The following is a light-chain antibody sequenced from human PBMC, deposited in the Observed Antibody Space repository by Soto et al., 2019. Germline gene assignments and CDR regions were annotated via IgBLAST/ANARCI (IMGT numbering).Light chain of an antibody. CDR2: DVS. J-gene: IGLJ1*01. CDR3: SSYTSSSTRV. V-gene: IGLV2-14*03. Sequence: QSALTQPASVSGSPGQSITISCTGTSSDVGGYNYVSWYQHHPGKAPKLMIYDVSNRPSGVSNRFSGSKSGNTASLTIPGRQAEDEADYYCSSYTSSSTRVFGTGTKLTVL. CDR1: SSDVGGYNY.